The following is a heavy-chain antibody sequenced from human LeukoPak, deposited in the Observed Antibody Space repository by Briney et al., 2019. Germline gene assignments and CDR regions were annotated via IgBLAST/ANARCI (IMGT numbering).Heavy chain of an antibody. J-gene: IGHJ3*02. CDR2: INHSGST. D-gene: IGHD6-13*01. CDR3: ARYSSSWYGPGLDAFDI. V-gene: IGHV4-34*01. CDR1: GGSFSGYY. Sequence: PSETLSLTCAVYGGSFSGYYWSWIRQPPGKGLEWIGEINHSGSTNYNPSLKSRVTISVDTSKNQFSLKLSSVTAADTAVYYCARYSSSWYGPGLDAFDIWGQGTMVTVSS.